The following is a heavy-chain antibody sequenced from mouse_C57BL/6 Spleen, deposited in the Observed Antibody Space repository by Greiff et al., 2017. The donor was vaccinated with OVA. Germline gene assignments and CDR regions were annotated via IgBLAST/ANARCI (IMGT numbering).Heavy chain of an antibody. Sequence: ESGPGLVKPSQSLSLTCSVTGYSITSGYYWNWIRQFPGNKLEWMGYISYDGSNNYNPSLKNRISITRDTSKNQFFLKLNSVTTEDTATYYCASFTTVVFDYWGQGTTLTVSS. CDR2: ISYDGSN. D-gene: IGHD1-1*01. CDR1: GYSITSGYY. V-gene: IGHV3-6*01. J-gene: IGHJ2*01. CDR3: ASFTTVVFDY.